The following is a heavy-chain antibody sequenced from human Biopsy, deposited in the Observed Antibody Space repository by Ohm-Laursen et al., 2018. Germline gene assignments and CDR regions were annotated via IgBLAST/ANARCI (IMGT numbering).Heavy chain of an antibody. Sequence: LSLTSSVSGGSISNNNYYWGWIRQPPGKGLEWIGSIFYRGSTHYKPSLKSRVNISVDTSKNQFSLKLNSVTAADTAVYYCARDYDTSGYYYVSWGQGTLVTVSS. CDR2: IFYRGST. J-gene: IGHJ5*02. CDR3: ARDYDTSGYYYVS. D-gene: IGHD3-22*01. CDR1: GGSISNNNYY. V-gene: IGHV4-39*01.